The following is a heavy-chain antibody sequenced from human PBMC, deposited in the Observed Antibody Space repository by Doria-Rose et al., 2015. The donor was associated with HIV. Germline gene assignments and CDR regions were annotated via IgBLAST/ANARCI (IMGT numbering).Heavy chain of an antibody. D-gene: IGHD3-10*01. CDR2: ISTYNGNT. CDR3: ARGVYGDY. V-gene: IGHV1-18*01. CDR1: GYSFTTYG. Sequence: GPEVRKPGASVQVSCNASGYSFTTYGITWARQAPGQGLEWMGWISTYNGNTECAQKFQDRVTMTTDTSASTAYLDLRSLRSDDTALYYCARGVYGDYWGLGTLVTVSS. J-gene: IGHJ4*02.